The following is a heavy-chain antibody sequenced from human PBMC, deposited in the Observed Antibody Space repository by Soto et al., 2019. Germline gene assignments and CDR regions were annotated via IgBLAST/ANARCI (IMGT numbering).Heavy chain of an antibody. CDR1: RLTFSSYS. CDR3: ARDRIVVVPAAPSAPYYYYYGMDV. J-gene: IGHJ6*02. D-gene: IGHD2-2*01. V-gene: IGHV3-48*02. Sequence: GGSLRLSCGGSRLTFSSYSINWVRQAPGKGLEWLAYISSSSSTIHYADSVRGRFTISRDNAKNSVFLQMNSLRDEDTAVYFCARDRIVVVPAAPSAPYYYYYGMDVWGQGTTVTVSS. CDR2: ISSSSSTI.